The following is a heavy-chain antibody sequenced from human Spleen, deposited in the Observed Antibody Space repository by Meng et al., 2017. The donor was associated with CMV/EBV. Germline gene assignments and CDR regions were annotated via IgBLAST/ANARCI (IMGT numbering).Heavy chain of an antibody. CDR3: ARMIAVAGTAPFDY. Sequence: KTSGYTFTGHYIHWVRQAPGQGLEWMGCIHPNSGATKSAQNFQGRVSMTTDTSTRTAYMELTKLRSDDTAFYYCARMIAVAGTAPFDYWGQGSLVTVSS. D-gene: IGHD6-19*01. CDR1: GYTFTGHY. CDR2: IHPNSGAT. V-gene: IGHV1-2*02. J-gene: IGHJ4*02.